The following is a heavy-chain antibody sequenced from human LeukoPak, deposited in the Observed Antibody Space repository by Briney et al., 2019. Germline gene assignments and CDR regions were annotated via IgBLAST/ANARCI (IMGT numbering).Heavy chain of an antibody. J-gene: IGHJ6*02. CDR1: GFTFSSYA. D-gene: IGHD3-10*01. Sequence: GGSLRLSCAASGFTFSSYAMSWVRQAPGKGLEWVSAISGSGGSTYYADSVKGRFTISRDNSKNTLYLQMNSLRAEDTAVYYCAKVMVRDPHYYYYGMDVWGQGTTVTVSS. CDR2: ISGSGGST. V-gene: IGHV3-23*01. CDR3: AKVMVRDPHYYYYGMDV.